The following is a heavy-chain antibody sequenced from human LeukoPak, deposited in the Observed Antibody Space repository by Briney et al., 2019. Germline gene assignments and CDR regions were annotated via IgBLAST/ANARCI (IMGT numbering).Heavy chain of an antibody. D-gene: IGHD2-2*01. CDR1: GYTFTSYG. V-gene: IGHV1-18*01. J-gene: IGHJ4*02. CDR2: ISAYNDNT. Sequence: ASVKVSCKASGYTFTSYGISWVRQAPGQGLEWMGWISAYNDNTNYAQKLQGRVTMTTDTSTSTDYMELRSLRSDDTAVYYCAKLGYCSSTSCSYFDYWGQGTLVTVSS. CDR3: AKLGYCSSTSCSYFDY.